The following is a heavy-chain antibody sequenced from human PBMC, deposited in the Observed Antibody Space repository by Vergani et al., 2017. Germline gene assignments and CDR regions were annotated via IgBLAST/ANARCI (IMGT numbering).Heavy chain of an antibody. CDR2: IYHSGST. CDR3: ARGVGVVPAARLSPWFGP. D-gene: IGHD2-2*01. Sequence: QVQLQQWGAGLLKPSETLSLTCAVYGGSFSGYYWSWIRQPPGTGLEWIGYIYHSGSTYYNPSLKSRVTISVDRSKNKFSLKLSSVTAADTAVYYCARGVGVVPAARLSPWFGPWGQGTLVTVSS. J-gene: IGHJ5*02. CDR1: GGSFSGYY. V-gene: IGHV4-34*01.